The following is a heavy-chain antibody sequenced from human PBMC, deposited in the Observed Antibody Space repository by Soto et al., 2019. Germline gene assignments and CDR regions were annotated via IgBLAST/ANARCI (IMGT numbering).Heavy chain of an antibody. CDR2: IYYSGST. CDR1: GGSISSGGYY. Sequence: QVQLQESGPGLVKPSQTLSLTCTVSGGSISSGGYYWSWIRQHPGKGLEWVGYIYYSGSTYYNPSLKSRVTISVDTSKNQFSLMLSSVTAADTAVYYCARFTDSSGYSNFDYWGQGTLVTVSS. J-gene: IGHJ4*02. D-gene: IGHD3-22*01. CDR3: ARFTDSSGYSNFDY. V-gene: IGHV4-31*03.